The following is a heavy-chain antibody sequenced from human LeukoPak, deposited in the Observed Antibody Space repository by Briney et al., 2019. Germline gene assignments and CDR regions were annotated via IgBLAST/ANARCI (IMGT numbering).Heavy chain of an antibody. D-gene: IGHD3-22*01. CDR2: IYYSGST. CDR1: GGSISSYY. CDR3: ARDSDSSGYCFDY. J-gene: IGHJ4*02. Sequence: PSETLSLTCTVSGGSISSYYWSWIRQPPGRGLEWIGYIYYSGSTNYNPSLKSRVTISVDTSKNQFSLKLSSVTAADTAVYYCARDSDSSGYCFDYWGQGTLVTVSS. V-gene: IGHV4-59*12.